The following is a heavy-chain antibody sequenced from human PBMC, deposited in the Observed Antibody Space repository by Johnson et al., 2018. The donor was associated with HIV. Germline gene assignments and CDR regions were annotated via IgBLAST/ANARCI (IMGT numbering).Heavy chain of an antibody. CDR2: ISYDGSNK. V-gene: IGHV3-30*04. CDR1: AFSFSNYP. Sequence: QVQLVESGGGVVQPGRSLRLSCAASAFSFSNYPMHWVRQAPGKGLEWVAVISYDGSNKYYADSVKGRFTISRDNSKNTLYLQMNSLRAEDTAVYYCAREGQEFNDAFDIWGQGTMVTVSS. J-gene: IGHJ3*02. D-gene: IGHD3-10*01. CDR3: AREGQEFNDAFDI.